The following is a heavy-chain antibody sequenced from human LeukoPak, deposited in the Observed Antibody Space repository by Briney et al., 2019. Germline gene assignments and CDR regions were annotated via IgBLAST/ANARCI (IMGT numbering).Heavy chain of an antibody. CDR2: ISGSGDST. J-gene: IGHJ4*02. D-gene: IGHD4-17*01. V-gene: IGHV3-23*01. CDR1: GFTFINDA. CDR3: AKDRIARTTVTTSDY. Sequence: GGSLRLSCAASGFTFINDAMTWVRQAPGKGLEWVSSISGSGDSTHYADSVKGRITISRDNSKNTLYLQMNSLRAEDTAIYYCAKDRIARTTVTTSDYWGQGTLVTVSS.